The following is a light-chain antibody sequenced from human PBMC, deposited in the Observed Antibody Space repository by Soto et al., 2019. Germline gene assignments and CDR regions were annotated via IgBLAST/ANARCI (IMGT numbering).Light chain of an antibody. J-gene: IGKJ1*01. CDR3: MQGTHWPPWT. CDR2: RVS. Sequence: DVVMTQSPLSLPVTLGQPASISCRSSQSLVNSDGNTFLTWFQQRPGQSPRRLISRVSNRDSGVPDRFSGSGSGTDFTLKISRVEAEDVGVYYCMQGTHWPPWTFGQGTKVEIK. CDR1: QSLVNSDGNTF. V-gene: IGKV2-30*01.